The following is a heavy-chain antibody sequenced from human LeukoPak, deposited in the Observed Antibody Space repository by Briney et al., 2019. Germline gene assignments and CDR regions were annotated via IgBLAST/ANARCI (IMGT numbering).Heavy chain of an antibody. CDR2: IRSKGNGYAT. CDR1: GFTFSGAG. V-gene: IGHV3-73*01. J-gene: IGHJ4*02. Sequence: GGSLKLSCAATGFTFSGAGIHWVRQASGKGLEWVGRIRSKGNGYATAYAASVKGRFTVSRDDSKNTAYLQMNSLKTEDTAVYYCCTGVVGGTTDWGQGILVTVSS. CDR3: CTGVVGGTTD. D-gene: IGHD1-26*01.